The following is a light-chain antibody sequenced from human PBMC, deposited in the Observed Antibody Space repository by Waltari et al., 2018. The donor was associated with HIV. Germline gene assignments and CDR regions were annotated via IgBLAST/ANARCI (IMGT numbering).Light chain of an antibody. CDR2: GAS. CDR3: QQYHYWPPRFT. CDR1: QSIRSN. J-gene: IGKJ3*01. V-gene: IGKV3-15*01. Sequence: EIVMTQSPATLSVSPGERATLSCRASQSIRSNLAWYQHKPGQAPRLLLYGASTRASGVPARFSGSGSGTEFTLTISSLQSEDFVVYYCQQYHYWPPRFTFGPGTKVDFK.